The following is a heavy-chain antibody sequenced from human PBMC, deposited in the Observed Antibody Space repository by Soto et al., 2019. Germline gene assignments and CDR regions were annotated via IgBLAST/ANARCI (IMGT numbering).Heavy chain of an antibody. Sequence: QVQLVQSGDEVKKPGASVKVSCKASVYIFVNYGIAWVRQAAGQGLEWMGWISPYTGNTHSATKVQGRLTMTTDTSTSTAYMDLGSLTSDDTAVYYCVMVDNYVTPTPQDVWGQGTTVTVSS. CDR3: VMVDNYVTPTPQDV. CDR1: VYIFVNYG. V-gene: IGHV1-18*01. J-gene: IGHJ6*02. CDR2: ISPYTGNT. D-gene: IGHD3-16*01.